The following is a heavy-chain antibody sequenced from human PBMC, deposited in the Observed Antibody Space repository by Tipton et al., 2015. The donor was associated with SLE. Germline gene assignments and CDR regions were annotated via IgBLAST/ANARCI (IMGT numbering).Heavy chain of an antibody. V-gene: IGHV4-39*07. CDR3: ARDCGGSDAFDI. CDR1: GGSISSSSYY. CDR2: IYYSGST. D-gene: IGHD2-21*01. Sequence: TLSLTCTVSGGSISSSSYYWDWIRQPPGEGLEWIGSIYYSGSTYYNPSLKSRVTISVDTSKNQFSLKLSSVTAADTAVDYCARDCGGSDAFDIWGQGTMVVVSS. J-gene: IGHJ3*02.